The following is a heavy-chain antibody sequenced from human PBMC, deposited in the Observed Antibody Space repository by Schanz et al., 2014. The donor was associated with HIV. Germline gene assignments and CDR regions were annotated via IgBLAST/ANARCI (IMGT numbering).Heavy chain of an antibody. D-gene: IGHD1-26*01. J-gene: IGHJ5*02. CDR2: ISPSNGDT. CDR1: GYGFTNYG. Sequence: QVRLVQSGTEVKTPGASVKVSCKTSGYGFTNYGVTWVRQAPGQGLAWMGWISPSNGDTKYTHWLQGRVTMTTDTSTNTAYMELRSLKSDDTAVYYCARGEDWPGGASDHWGQGTLVIVS. V-gene: IGHV1-18*01. CDR3: ARGEDWPGGASDH.